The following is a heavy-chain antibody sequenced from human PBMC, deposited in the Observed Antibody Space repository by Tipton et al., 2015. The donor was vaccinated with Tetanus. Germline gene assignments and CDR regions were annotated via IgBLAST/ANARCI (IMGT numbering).Heavy chain of an antibody. Sequence: QLVQSGAEVKKPGESLKISCKGSGYSFTSYWIGRVRQMPGKGLEWMGIIYPGDSDTRYSPPFQAQVTISADKSISTAYLQWSSLKASDTAMYYCARGTVTTFNWFDPWGQGTLVTVSS. CDR3: ARGTVTTFNWFDP. CDR1: GYSFTSYW. J-gene: IGHJ5*02. CDR2: IYPGDSDT. V-gene: IGHV5-51*01. D-gene: IGHD4-17*01.